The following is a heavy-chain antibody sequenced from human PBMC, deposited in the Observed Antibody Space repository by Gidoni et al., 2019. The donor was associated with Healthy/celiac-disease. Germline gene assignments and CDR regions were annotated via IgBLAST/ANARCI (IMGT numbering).Heavy chain of an antibody. D-gene: IGHD3-10*01. J-gene: IGHJ5*02. V-gene: IGHV3-33*01. Sequence: QVQLVESGGGVVQPGRSLRLSCAASGFTFSSYGMHWVRQAPGKGLEWVAVIWYDGSNKYYADSVKGRFTISRDNSKNTLYLQMNSLRAEDTAVYYCARGRSATLITMVRGVIRSWFDPWGQGTLVTVSS. CDR1: GFTFSSYG. CDR2: IWYDGSNK. CDR3: ARGRSATLITMVRGVIRSWFDP.